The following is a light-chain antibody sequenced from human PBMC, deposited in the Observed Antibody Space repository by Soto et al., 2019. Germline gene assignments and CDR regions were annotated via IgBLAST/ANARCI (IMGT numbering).Light chain of an antibody. J-gene: IGLJ3*02. CDR1: TSYVGAYNY. CDR2: EVD. CDR3: SSYTVINTAV. Sequence: QSALTQPASVSGSPGQSVSISCTGSTSYVGAYNYVAWYQHKPGKAPRLLIYEVDHRPSGISPRFSGSKSGNTASLTISGLQTDDEADYYCSSYTVINTAVFGGGTKLTVL. V-gene: IGLV2-14*01.